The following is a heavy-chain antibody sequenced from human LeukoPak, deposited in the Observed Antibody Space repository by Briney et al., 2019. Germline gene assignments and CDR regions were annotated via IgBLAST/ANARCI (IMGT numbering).Heavy chain of an antibody. Sequence: GSLRLSCAASGFTFSSYTMTWVRQAPGKGLEWVSGISGSGDSTYYADSVKGRFTISRDNSKNTLHLQMNGLRAEDTAVYYCAKDQTPYYWGQGTLVTVSS. V-gene: IGHV3-23*01. CDR3: AKDQTPYY. J-gene: IGHJ4*02. CDR1: GFTFSSYT. CDR2: ISGSGDST.